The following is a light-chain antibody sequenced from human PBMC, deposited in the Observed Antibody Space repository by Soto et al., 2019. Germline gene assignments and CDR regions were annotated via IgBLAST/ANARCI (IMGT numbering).Light chain of an antibody. CDR1: NSNIGRNT. CDR3: AAWDESPNVPV. V-gene: IGLV1-44*01. Sequence: QSVLTQPPSASGTPGQRVTISCSGSNSNIGRNTVNWYQQFPGAAPNLLIRSDNQRPSGVPDRFSGSRSGTSASLAISGLQSEEEADYYCAAWDESPNVPVFGGGTKLTVL. CDR2: SDN. J-gene: IGLJ3*02.